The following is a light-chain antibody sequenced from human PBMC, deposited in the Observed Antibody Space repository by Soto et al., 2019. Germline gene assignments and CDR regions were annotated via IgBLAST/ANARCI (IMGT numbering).Light chain of an antibody. V-gene: IGKV1-27*01. CDR3: QKYNSDTLT. CDR1: QGIAPY. CDR2: ATS. Sequence: DVQMTQSPSSLSAFVGDRVTITCRASQGIAPYLAWFQQKPGKVPKLLIYATSTLQSGVPSRFSGSGSGTDFTLTITSLQPEDVATYYCQKYNSDTLTFGGGTKVEIK. J-gene: IGKJ4*01.